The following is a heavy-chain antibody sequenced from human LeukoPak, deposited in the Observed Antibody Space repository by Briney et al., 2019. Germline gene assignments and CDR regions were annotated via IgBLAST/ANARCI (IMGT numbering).Heavy chain of an antibody. CDR2: IYSGGST. D-gene: IGHD2-15*01. CDR3: ARDCSGDNCYSSSDAFDI. J-gene: IGHJ3*02. Sequence: GGSLRLSCAASGFTFSSDYMSWVRQAPGKGLEWVSVIYSGGSTYYTDSVKGRFTISRDNSKNTLYLQMSSLSAADTAVYYCARDCSGDNCYSSSDAFDIWGQGTMVTVSS. CDR1: GFTFSSDY. V-gene: IGHV3-53*01.